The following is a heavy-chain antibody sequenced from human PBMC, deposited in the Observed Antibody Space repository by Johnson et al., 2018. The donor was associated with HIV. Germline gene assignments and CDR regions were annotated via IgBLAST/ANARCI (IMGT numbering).Heavy chain of an antibody. J-gene: IGHJ3*02. CDR3: ASRSYGYVRHAFDI. Sequence: EVQLVESGGGLVQPGGSLRLSCAASGFTFSSSWMSWVCQAPGKGLEWVANIKQDGREKSYVDYVKGRFTISRDNAKNSLYLQMNSLRAEDTAVYYCASRSYGYVRHAFDIWGQGTMVTVSS. D-gene: IGHD5-18*01. V-gene: IGHV3-7*01. CDR1: GFTFSSSW. CDR2: IKQDGREK.